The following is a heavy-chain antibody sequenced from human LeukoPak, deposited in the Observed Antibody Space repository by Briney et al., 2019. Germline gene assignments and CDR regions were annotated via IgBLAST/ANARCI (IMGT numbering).Heavy chain of an antibody. CDR1: GFIVSSYA. V-gene: IGHV3-23*01. Sequence: GGSLRLSCAASGFIVSSYAMSWVRQAPGKGLEWVSAISLSGGSTYYTDSVKGRFTISRDNSKNTLYLQMNSLRAEDTAVYYCARAPGYGDYFDYWGQGTLVTVSS. D-gene: IGHD4-17*01. CDR3: ARAPGYGDYFDY. CDR2: ISLSGGST. J-gene: IGHJ4*02.